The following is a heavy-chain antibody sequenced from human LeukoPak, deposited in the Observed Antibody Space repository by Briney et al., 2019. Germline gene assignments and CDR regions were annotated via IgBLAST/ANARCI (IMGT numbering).Heavy chain of an antibody. CDR1: GFTFSTYS. V-gene: IGHV3-48*02. Sequence: GGSLRLSCVASGFTFSTYSMNWVRQAPGKGLEWVSYISSSSSTLYYADSVKGRFTISRDNAKNSLYLQMDSLRDEDTAVYFCAADDSGWYGFDYWGQGTLVTVSS. D-gene: IGHD6-19*01. J-gene: IGHJ4*02. CDR3: AADDSGWYGFDY. CDR2: ISSSSSTL.